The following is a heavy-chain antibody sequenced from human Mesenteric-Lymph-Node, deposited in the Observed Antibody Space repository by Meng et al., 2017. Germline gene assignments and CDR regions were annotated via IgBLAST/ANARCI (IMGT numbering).Heavy chain of an antibody. CDR3: AKEHLNYESTAYYFIN. J-gene: IGHJ4*02. Sequence: GESLKISCAASGFTFSSYDMSWVRQAPGKGLEWVSGISGSGRSTYYADSVKGRFTISRDNSKNTLYLQMNSLRAEDTALYYCAKEHLNYESTAYYFINWGQGTLVTVSS. V-gene: IGHV3-23*01. CDR2: ISGSGRST. D-gene: IGHD3-22*01. CDR1: GFTFSSYD.